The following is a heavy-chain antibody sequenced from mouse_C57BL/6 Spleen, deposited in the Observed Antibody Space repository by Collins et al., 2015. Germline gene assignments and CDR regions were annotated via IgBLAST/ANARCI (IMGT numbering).Heavy chain of an antibody. J-gene: IGHJ4*01. CDR2: INPDSSTI. D-gene: IGHD2-3*01. Sequence: EVKLLQSGGGLVQLGGSLKLSCAASGIDFSRYWMSWVRRAPGKGLEWIGEINPDSSTINYAPSLKDKFIISRDNAKNTLYLQMSKVRSEDTALYYCASPYEGAMDYWGQGTSVTVSS. V-gene: IGHV4-1*01. CDR1: GIDFSRYW. CDR3: ASPYEGAMDY.